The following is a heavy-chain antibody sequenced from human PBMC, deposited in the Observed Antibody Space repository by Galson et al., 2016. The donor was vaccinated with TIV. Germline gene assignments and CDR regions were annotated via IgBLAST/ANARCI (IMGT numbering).Heavy chain of an antibody. CDR3: ARERRHCGNECYLYYYFGMDV. CDR2: ISSGGTT. V-gene: IGHV3-66*02. CDR1: TFKVSDNY. J-gene: IGHJ6*02. Sequence: SCAASTFKVSDNYMTWVRQAPGKGLEWVSIISSGGTTHYANSVRGRFTMSRDTDKNTVYLQMNNLRAEDTAVYYCARERRHCGNECYLYYYFGMDVWGQGATVTVSS. D-gene: IGHD2-21*01.